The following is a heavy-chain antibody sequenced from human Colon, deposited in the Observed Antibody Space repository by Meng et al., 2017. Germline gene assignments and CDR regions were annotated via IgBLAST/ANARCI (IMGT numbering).Heavy chain of an antibody. CDR2: ISYDGSHE. Sequence: VQLVESGGGVVQPGRSLKLSCAASGFTFRIHAMHWVRQAPGKGLEWLAVISYDGSHEYYTDSVKGRFTISRDNSKNTQYLQMNSLRAEDTAVYYCAREYYSDSTGNLDYWGQGTLVTVSS. D-gene: IGHD3-22*01. CDR1: GFTFRIHA. V-gene: IGHV3-30*10. J-gene: IGHJ4*02. CDR3: AREYYSDSTGNLDY.